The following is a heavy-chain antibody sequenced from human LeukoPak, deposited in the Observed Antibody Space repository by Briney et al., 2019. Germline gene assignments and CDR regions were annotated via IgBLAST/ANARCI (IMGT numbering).Heavy chain of an antibody. CDR2: ISYEGSDK. Sequence: PGRSLRLSCVASGFTFNNYGMHWVRQAPGKGLEWVAVISYEGSDKYYADSVKGRFTISRDNSKNTLYMQMNSLSAEDTAVYYCARDRVHHPSGYYYYYMDVWGKGTTVTVSS. J-gene: IGHJ6*03. CDR1: GFTFNNYG. CDR3: ARDRVHHPSGYYYYYMDV. V-gene: IGHV3-30*03. D-gene: IGHD1-1*01.